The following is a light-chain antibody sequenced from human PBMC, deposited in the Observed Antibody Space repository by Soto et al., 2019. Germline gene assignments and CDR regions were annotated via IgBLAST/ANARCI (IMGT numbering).Light chain of an antibody. CDR1: QSISSW. CDR3: QQYKSYST. Sequence: QITQSPSTLSASVGDRVTITCRASQSISSWFAWYQQKPGKAPKLLIYYASSLESGVPSRFSGSGSGTAFTLTISSLQPDDFATYYCQQYKSYSTFGGGTKVDIK. CDR2: YAS. V-gene: IGKV1-5*01. J-gene: IGKJ4*01.